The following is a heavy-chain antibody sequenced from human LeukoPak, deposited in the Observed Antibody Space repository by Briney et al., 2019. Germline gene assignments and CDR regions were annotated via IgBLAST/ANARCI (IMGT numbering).Heavy chain of an antibody. D-gene: IGHD3-22*01. CDR1: GYTFTSYD. J-gene: IGHJ6*03. CDR2: MNPNSGNT. Sequence: VASVKVSCKASGYTFTSYDINWVRQATGQGLEWMGWMNPNSGNTGYAQKFQGRVTMTRNTSISTAYMELSSLRSEDTAVYYCARGIQSYYDSSGYFHYYYYMDVWGKGTTVTISS. V-gene: IGHV1-8*01. CDR3: ARGIQSYYDSSGYFHYYYYMDV.